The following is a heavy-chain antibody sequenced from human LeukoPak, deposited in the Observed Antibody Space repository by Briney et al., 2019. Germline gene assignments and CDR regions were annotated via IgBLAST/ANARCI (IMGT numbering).Heavy chain of an antibody. CDR1: GFTVSSNY. Sequence: GGSLRLSCAASGFTVSSNYMSWVRQAPGKGLEWVSVIYSGGSTYYADSVKGRFTISRDNSKNTLYLQMNSLRAEDTAVYYCARAILTGYCFDYWGQGTLVTVSS. D-gene: IGHD3-9*01. CDR3: ARAILTGYCFDY. V-gene: IGHV3-66*01. J-gene: IGHJ4*02. CDR2: IYSGGST.